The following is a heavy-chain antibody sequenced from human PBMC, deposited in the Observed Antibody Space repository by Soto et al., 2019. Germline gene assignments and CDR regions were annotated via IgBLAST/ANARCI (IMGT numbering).Heavy chain of an antibody. Sequence: QVQLQESGPGLVKPSETLSLTCTVSGSSISSYYWSWIRQPPGKGLEWIGYIYYSGSTNYNPSLKSRVTISVDTSKNQFSLKLSSVTAADTAVYYCARMSSSWQWLAGAIYYFDYWGQGTLVTVSS. V-gene: IGHV4-59*01. CDR1: GSSISSYY. CDR3: ARMSSSWQWLAGAIYYFDY. CDR2: IYYSGST. D-gene: IGHD6-19*01. J-gene: IGHJ4*02.